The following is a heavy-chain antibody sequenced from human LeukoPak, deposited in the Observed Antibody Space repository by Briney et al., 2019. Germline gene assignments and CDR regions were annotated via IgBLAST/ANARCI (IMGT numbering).Heavy chain of an antibody. CDR2: ISSNGGST. V-gene: IGHV3-64*01. CDR3: ARINSGYDKYYYYYYMDV. Sequence: GGSLRLSCAASGFTFSSYAMHWVRQAPGKGLEYVSAISSNGGSTYYANSVKGRFTISRDNSKNTLYLQMGSLRAEDMAVYYCARINSGYDKYYYYYYMDVWGKGTTVTVSS. D-gene: IGHD5-12*01. J-gene: IGHJ6*03. CDR1: GFTFSSYA.